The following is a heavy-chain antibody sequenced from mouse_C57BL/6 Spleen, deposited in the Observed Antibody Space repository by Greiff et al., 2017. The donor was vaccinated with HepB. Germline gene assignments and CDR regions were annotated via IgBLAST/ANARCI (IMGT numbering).Heavy chain of an antibody. J-gene: IGHJ1*03. V-gene: IGHV1-7*01. CDR3: ARSSITTVVARYFDV. CDR2: INPSSGYT. Sequence: QVHVKQSGAELAKPGASVKLSCKASGYTFTSYWMHWVKQRPGQGLEWIGYINPSSGYTKYNQKFKDKATLTADKSSSTAYMQLSSLTYEDSAVYYCARSSITTVVARYFDVWGTGTTVTVSS. D-gene: IGHD1-1*01. CDR1: GYTFTSYW.